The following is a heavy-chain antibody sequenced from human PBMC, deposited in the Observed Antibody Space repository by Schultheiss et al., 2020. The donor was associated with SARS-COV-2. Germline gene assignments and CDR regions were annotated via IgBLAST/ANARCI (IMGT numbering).Heavy chain of an antibody. D-gene: IGHD4-17*01. J-gene: IGHJ4*02. CDR1: GGSISSYY. Sequence: SQTLSLTCTVSGGSISSYYWSWIRQPPGKGLEWIGYIYYSGSTNYNPSLKSRVTISVDTSKNQFSLKLSSVTAADTAVYYCARVGGRATVTTPHFDYWGQGTLVTVSS. CDR2: IYYSGST. V-gene: IGHV4-59*01. CDR3: ARVGGRATVTTPHFDY.